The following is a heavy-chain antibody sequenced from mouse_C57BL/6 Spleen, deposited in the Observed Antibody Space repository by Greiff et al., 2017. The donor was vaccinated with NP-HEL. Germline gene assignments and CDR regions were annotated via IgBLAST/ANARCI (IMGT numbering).Heavy chain of an antibody. CDR1: GYTFTSYW. D-gene: IGHD2-3*01. Sequence: QVQLKESGAELVKPGASVKMSCKASGYTFTSYWITWVKQRPGQGLEWIGDIYPGSGSTNYNEKFKSKATLTVDTSSSTAYMQLSSLPSEDSAVYYCARSGDGYWGDYWGQGTTLTVSS. CDR3: ARSGDGYWGDY. J-gene: IGHJ2*01. V-gene: IGHV1-55*01. CDR2: IYPGSGST.